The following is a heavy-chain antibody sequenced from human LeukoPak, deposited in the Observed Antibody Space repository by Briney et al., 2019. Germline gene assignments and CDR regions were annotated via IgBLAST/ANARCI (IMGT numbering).Heavy chain of an antibody. CDR3: ARGRFGEWDNWFDP. CDR1: GYTFTGYS. CDR2: INPNSGGT. V-gene: IGHV1-2*02. D-gene: IGHD3-10*01. J-gene: IGHJ5*02. Sequence: GASVKVSCKASGYTFTGYSIYWVRQAPGQGLEWMGWINPNSGGTNYAQKFQGRVTMTRDTSISTAYMELSRLTSDDTAVYFCARGRFGEWDNWFDPWGQGTLVTVSS.